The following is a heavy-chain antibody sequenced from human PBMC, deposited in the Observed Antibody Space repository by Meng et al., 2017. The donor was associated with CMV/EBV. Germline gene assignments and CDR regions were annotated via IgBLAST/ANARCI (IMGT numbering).Heavy chain of an antibody. J-gene: IGHJ6*02. D-gene: IGHD6-13*01. Sequence: GESLKISCAASGFTFSSYAMHWVRQAPGKGLEWVAVISYDGSNKYYADSVKGRFTISRDNFKNTLYLQMNSLRAEDTAVYYCARDGYSSSWYGPGYYYYYYYGMDVWGQGTTVTVSS. CDR1: GFTFSSYA. CDR3: ARDGYSSSWYGPGYYYYYYYGMDV. CDR2: ISYDGSNK. V-gene: IGHV3-30-3*01.